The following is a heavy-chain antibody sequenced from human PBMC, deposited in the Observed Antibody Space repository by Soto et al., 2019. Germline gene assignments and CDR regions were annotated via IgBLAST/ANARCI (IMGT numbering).Heavy chain of an antibody. CDR1: GYSFTSYW. V-gene: IGHV5-51*01. D-gene: IGHD2-8*02. Sequence: GESLKISCKGSGYSFTSYWIGWVRQMPGKGLEWMGIIYPGDSDTRYNPSFQGQVTISADKSISTAYLQWSSLKASDTAMYYCAMTTGSHYYYYGMDVWGQGTTVTV. J-gene: IGHJ6*02. CDR3: AMTTGSHYYYYGMDV. CDR2: IYPGDSDT.